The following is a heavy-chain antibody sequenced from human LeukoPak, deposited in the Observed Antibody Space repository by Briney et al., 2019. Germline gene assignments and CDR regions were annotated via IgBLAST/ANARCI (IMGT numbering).Heavy chain of an antibody. CDR2: IDQDGSEK. Sequence: PGGSLRLSCAASGFTFSSYWMTWVRQAPGKGLEWVANIDQDGSEKYYVDSVKGRFTISRDNAKNSLYLQMNGLRVEDTAVYYCVKYYGSGMDVWGHGTTVTVSS. CDR3: VKYYGSGMDV. J-gene: IGHJ6*02. V-gene: IGHV3-7*01. CDR1: GFTFSSYW. D-gene: IGHD3-10*01.